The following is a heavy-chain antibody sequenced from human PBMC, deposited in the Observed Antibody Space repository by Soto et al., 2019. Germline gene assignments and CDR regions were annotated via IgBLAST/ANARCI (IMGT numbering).Heavy chain of an antibody. CDR3: ARGSLYCSSTSCSYGMDV. Sequence: LRLSCAASGFTFSDYGMHWVRQAPGEGLQWVAVIWFDGSNEHYADSVKGRFTISRDNSKNTLYLQMYSLRAGDTAAYYCARGSLYCSSTSCSYGMDVWGQGTTVTVSS. D-gene: IGHD2-15*01. CDR1: GFTFSDYG. CDR2: IWFDGSNE. J-gene: IGHJ6*02. V-gene: IGHV3-33*01.